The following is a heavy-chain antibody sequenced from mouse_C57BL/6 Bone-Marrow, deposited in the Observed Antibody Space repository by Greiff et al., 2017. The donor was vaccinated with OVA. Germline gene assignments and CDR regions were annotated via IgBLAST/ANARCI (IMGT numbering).Heavy chain of an antibody. V-gene: IGHV1-82*01. D-gene: IGHD2-4*01. Sequence: VQLQQSGPELVKPGASVKISCKASGYAFSSSWMNWVKQRPGKGLEWIGRIYPGDGDTNYNGKFKGKATLTADKSSNTAYMQLSSLTSEDSAVYFCASHYYDYDVWYFDVWGTGTTVTVSS. J-gene: IGHJ1*03. CDR2: IYPGDGDT. CDR3: ASHYYDYDVWYFDV. CDR1: GYAFSSSW.